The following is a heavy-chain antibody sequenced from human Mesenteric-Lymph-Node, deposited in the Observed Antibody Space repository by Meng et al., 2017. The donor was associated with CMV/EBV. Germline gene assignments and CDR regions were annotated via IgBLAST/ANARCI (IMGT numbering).Heavy chain of an antibody. CDR3: ARDRAGYSSGWYDY. J-gene: IGHJ4*02. Sequence: ASVKVSCKASGGTFSSYAISWVRQAPGQGLEWMGWISAYNGNTNYAQKVQGRVTMTTDTSTSTAYMELRSLRSDDTAVYYCARDRAGYSSGWYDYWGQGTLVTVSS. D-gene: IGHD6-19*01. V-gene: IGHV1-18*01. CDR1: GGTFSSYA. CDR2: ISAYNGNT.